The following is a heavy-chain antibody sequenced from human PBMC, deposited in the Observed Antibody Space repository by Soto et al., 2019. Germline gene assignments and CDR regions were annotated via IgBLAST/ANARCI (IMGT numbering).Heavy chain of an antibody. V-gene: IGHV6-1*01. Sequence: SQTLSLTCAMSGDRVSSNSAGWNWIRQTPSRGLEWLGGTYYRSKWYFNFAVSVESRININPGTSKNQFSLQLSSVTHDDTAVYDCARGSWDDVSGHYYMDVWGKGTTVTVSS. CDR2: TYYRSKWYF. D-gene: IGHD1-1*01. CDR3: ARGSWDDVSGHYYMDV. CDR1: GDRVSSNSAG. J-gene: IGHJ6*03.